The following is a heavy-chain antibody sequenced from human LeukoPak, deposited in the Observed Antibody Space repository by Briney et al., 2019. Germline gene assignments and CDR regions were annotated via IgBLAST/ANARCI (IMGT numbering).Heavy chain of an antibody. Sequence: SETLSLTCTVSGGSISTSNYYWGWIRQPPGKGLEWIGNIFYSGSTYYSPSLRSRVTISLDTSRNQFSLKLNSVTAADTAVYYCARYRKGWSGWYVRYYYMDVWGKGTTVTVSS. CDR3: ARYRKGWSGWYVRYYYMDV. V-gene: IGHV4-39*07. J-gene: IGHJ6*03. CDR2: IFYSGST. D-gene: IGHD6-19*01. CDR1: GGSISTSNYY.